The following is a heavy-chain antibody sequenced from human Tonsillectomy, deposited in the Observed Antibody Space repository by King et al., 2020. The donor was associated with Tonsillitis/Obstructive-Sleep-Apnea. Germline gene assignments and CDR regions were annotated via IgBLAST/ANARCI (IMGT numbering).Heavy chain of an antibody. Sequence: VQLQQWGAGLLKPSETLSLTSGVFGGSFSGYYWSWIRQTPGKGLEWIGEIDHSVSTNNNPSLKSRVTISVDTSKNQFSLNLNSVTAADTAVYYCARGSVEQDWAFDYWGQGTLVTVSS. D-gene: IGHD3/OR15-3a*01. CDR2: IDHSVST. CDR1: GGSFSGYY. CDR3: ARGSVEQDWAFDY. J-gene: IGHJ4*02. V-gene: IGHV4-34*01.